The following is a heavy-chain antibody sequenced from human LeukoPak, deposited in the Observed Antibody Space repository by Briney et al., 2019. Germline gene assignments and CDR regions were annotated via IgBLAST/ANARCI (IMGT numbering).Heavy chain of an antibody. Sequence: PGGSLRLSCAASGFTFSSYGMHWVRQAPGKGLEWVAFIRHDESNKYYADSVKGRFTISRDNSKDTLYLQMNSLRAEDTAVYYCARYGDYVSFDYWGQGTLVTVSS. V-gene: IGHV3-30*02. CDR1: GFTFSSYG. J-gene: IGHJ4*02. D-gene: IGHD4-17*01. CDR2: IRHDESNK. CDR3: ARYGDYVSFDY.